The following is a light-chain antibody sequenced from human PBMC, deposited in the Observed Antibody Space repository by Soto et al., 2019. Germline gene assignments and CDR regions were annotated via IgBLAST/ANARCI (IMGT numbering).Light chain of an antibody. Sequence: IQMTQSPSTLSASVGDRVTITCRASQSINKWVAWYQQKSGRAPKLLMYDAATLQSGVTSRFSGTGSGTDFSLTISSLQPEDFATYYCQQYNIGYTFGQGTRLDIK. J-gene: IGKJ2*01. V-gene: IGKV1-5*01. CDR2: DAA. CDR3: QQYNIGYT. CDR1: QSINKW.